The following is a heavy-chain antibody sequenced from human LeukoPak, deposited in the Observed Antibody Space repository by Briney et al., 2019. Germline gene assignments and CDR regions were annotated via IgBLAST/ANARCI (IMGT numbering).Heavy chain of an antibody. J-gene: IGHJ3*02. CDR1: GVTFDDYA. D-gene: IGHD6-13*01. CDR3: AKGLSWRVRNAFDI. V-gene: IGHV3-9*01. CDR2: ISWNSGSI. Sequence: GGSLRLSCAASGVTFDDYAMHWVRQAPGKGLEWVSGISWNSGSIGYADSVKGRFTISRDNAKNSLYLQMNSLRAEDTALYYCAKGLSWRVRNAFDIWGQGTMVTVSS.